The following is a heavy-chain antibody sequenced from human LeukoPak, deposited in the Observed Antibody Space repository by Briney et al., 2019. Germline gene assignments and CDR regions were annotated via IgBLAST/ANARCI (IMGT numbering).Heavy chain of an antibody. V-gene: IGHV3-30*02. CDR1: GFTFSSYG. D-gene: IGHD3-10*01. CDR2: IRYDGSNK. CDR3: ANQKVDYYGSGSLDY. Sequence: AGGSLRLSCAASGFTFSSYGMHWVRQAPGKGLEWVAFIRYDGSNKYYADSVKGRFTISRDNSKNTLYLQMNSLRAEDTAVYYCANQKVDYYGSGSLDYWGQGTLVTVSS. J-gene: IGHJ4*02.